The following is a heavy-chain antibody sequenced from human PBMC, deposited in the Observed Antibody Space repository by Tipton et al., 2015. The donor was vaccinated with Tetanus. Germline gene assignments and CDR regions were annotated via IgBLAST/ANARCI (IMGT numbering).Heavy chain of an antibody. CDR1: GGSIYNYY. CDR3: ARRGGRQQMLPTYLDY. J-gene: IGHJ4*02. V-gene: IGHV4-59*01. CDR2: ISDSGTT. D-gene: IGHD6-13*01. Sequence: TLSLTCTVSGGSIYNYYWTWVRQSPGKAPEWIGYISDSGTTNYNPSLQSRVTIIVDTSRNQFSLKVTSLTAADTAVYYCARRGGRQQMLPTYLDYWGKGTLVTVPS.